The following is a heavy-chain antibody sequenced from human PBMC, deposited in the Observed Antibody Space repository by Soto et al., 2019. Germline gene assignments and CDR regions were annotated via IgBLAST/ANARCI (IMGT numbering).Heavy chain of an antibody. CDR3: ARYSGWFIDY. Sequence: ESGGDLVRPGGSLRLSCAASGFIFSRHWMTWVRQAPGKELEWVANIKHDGTETYLVDSVRGRLTISRDNAKNSVYLQMNSLRVEDTAVYYCARYSGWFIDYWGQGTLVTVSS. CDR1: GFIFSRHW. V-gene: IGHV3-7*05. J-gene: IGHJ4*02. D-gene: IGHD1-26*01. CDR2: IKHDGTET.